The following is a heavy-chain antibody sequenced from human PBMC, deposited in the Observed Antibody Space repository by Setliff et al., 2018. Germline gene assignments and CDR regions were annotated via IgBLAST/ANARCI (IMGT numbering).Heavy chain of an antibody. CDR2: INNYNMNT. D-gene: IGHD3-9*01. V-gene: IGHV1-18*01. CDR1: GYTFTNYG. Sequence: ASVKVSCKASGYTFTNYGINWVRQAPGQGLEWMGWINNYNMNTNYPQKFLGRVTMTTDTSATTAYMELKNLRSDDAAIYYCAKEPAISLTEAIRRSYYDYALDVWGQGTTVTVSS. J-gene: IGHJ6*02. CDR3: AKEPAISLTEAIRRSYYDYALDV.